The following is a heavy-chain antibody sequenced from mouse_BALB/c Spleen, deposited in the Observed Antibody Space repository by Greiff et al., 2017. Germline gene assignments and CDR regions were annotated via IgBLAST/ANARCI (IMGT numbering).Heavy chain of an antibody. J-gene: IGHJ4*01. CDR2: ISTYYGNT. V-gene: IGHV1-67*01. D-gene: IGHD1-1*01. CDR1: SYTFTDYA. Sequence: QVQLQQSGPELVRPGVSVKISCKGSSYTFTDYAMHWVKQSHAKSLEWIGVISTYYGNTNYNQKFKGKATMTVDKSSSTAYMELARLTSEDSAVYYCARDWRPYYYGSRTYYAMDYWGQGTSVTVSS. CDR3: ARDWRPYYYGSRTYYAMDY.